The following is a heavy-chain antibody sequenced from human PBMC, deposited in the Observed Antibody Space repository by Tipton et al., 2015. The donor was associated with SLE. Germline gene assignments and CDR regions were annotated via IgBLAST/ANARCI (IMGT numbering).Heavy chain of an antibody. J-gene: IGHJ3*02. V-gene: IGHV4-31*03. CDR2: IYYSGST. D-gene: IGHD1-7*01. CDR3: ARASKLELQAFDI. Sequence: TLSLTCTVSGGSISSGGYYWSWIRQHPGKGLEWIGYIYYSGSTYYNPSLKSRVTISVDRSKNQFSLKLSSVTAADTAVYYCARASKLELQAFDIWGQGTMVTVSS. CDR1: GGSISSGGYY.